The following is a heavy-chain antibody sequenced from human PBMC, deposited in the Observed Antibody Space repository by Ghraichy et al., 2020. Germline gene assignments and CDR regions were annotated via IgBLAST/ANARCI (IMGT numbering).Heavy chain of an antibody. CDR2: ISAYNGNT. Sequence: ASVKVSCKASGYSFTSYGISWVRQAPGQGLEWMGWISAYNGNTNYAQKLQGRVTMTTDTSTSTAYMELRSLRSDDTAVYYCARDKLMSYYDSSAYYDYWGQGTLVTVSS. D-gene: IGHD3-22*01. V-gene: IGHV1-18*01. J-gene: IGHJ4*02. CDR3: ARDKLMSYYDSSAYYDY. CDR1: GYSFTSYG.